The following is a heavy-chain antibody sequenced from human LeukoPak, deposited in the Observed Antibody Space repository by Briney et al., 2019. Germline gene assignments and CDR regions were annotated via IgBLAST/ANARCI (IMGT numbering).Heavy chain of an antibody. J-gene: IGHJ3*02. Sequence: PGGSLRLSCTVSGFTVSSNSMSWVRQAPGKGLEWVSFIYSDNTHYSDSVKGRFTISRDNSKNTLYLQMNSLRAEDTAVYYCASRDYYDSSGYHDAFDIWGQGTMVTVSS. V-gene: IGHV3-53*01. D-gene: IGHD3-22*01. CDR3: ASRDYYDSSGYHDAFDI. CDR1: GFTVSSNS. CDR2: IYSDNT.